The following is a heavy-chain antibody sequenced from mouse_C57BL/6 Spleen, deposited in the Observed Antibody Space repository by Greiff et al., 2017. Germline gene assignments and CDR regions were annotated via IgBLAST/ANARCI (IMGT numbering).Heavy chain of an antibody. CDR2: IDPSDSYT. V-gene: IGHV1-69*01. Sequence: VQLQQPGAELVMPGASVKLSCKASGYTFTSYWMHWVKQRPGQGLEWIGEIDPSDSYTNYNQKFKGKSTLTVDKSSSTAHMQLSSLTSEDSAVYYCARSTMVSWYFDVWGTGTTVTVSS. D-gene: IGHD2-2*01. J-gene: IGHJ1*03. CDR1: GYTFTSYW. CDR3: ARSTMVSWYFDV.